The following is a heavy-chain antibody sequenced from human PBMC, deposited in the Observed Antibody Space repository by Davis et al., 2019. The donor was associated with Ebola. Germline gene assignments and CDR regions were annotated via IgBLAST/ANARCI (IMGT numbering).Heavy chain of an antibody. CDR2: IRSKANSYAT. D-gene: IGHD3-3*01. Sequence: GGSLRLSCAASGFTFSGSAMHWVRQASGKGLEWVGRIRSKANSYATAYAASVKGRFTISRDNAKNSLYLQMNSLRAEDTAVYYCARPYYDFWSGYFDYWGQGTLVTVSS. V-gene: IGHV3-73*01. CDR3: ARPYYDFWSGYFDY. J-gene: IGHJ4*02. CDR1: GFTFSGSA.